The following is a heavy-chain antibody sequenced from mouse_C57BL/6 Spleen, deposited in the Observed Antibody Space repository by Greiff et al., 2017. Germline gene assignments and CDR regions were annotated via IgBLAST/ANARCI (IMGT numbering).Heavy chain of an antibody. Sequence: QVQLQQPGTELVKPGASVKLSCKASGYTFTSYWMHWVKQRPGQGLEWVGNINPSNGGTNYNEKFKSNATLTVDKSSSTAYMQLSSLTSEDSAVYYCAREYYSNYPYFDYWGQGTTLTVSS. D-gene: IGHD2-5*01. J-gene: IGHJ2*01. CDR2: INPSNGGT. V-gene: IGHV1-53*01. CDR1: GYTFTSYW. CDR3: AREYYSNYPYFDY.